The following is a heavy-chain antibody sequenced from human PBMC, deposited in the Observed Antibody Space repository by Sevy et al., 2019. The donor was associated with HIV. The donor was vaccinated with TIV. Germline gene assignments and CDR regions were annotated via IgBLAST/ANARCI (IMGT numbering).Heavy chain of an antibody. CDR3: ARSYSDYSNALAFDY. J-gene: IGHJ4*02. CDR1: GGSISSGDYN. Sequence: SETLSLTCTVSGGSISSGDYNWNWIRQPPGKGLEWIGYIYYSGLTYYHPSLKSRITLSVDTSENQFSLTLSSVTAADTAVYDCARSYSDYSNALAFDYWGQGTLVTVSS. V-gene: IGHV4-30-4*01. D-gene: IGHD4-4*01. CDR2: IYYSGLT.